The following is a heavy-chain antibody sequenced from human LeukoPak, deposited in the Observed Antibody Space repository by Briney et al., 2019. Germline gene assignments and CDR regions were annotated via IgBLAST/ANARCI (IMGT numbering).Heavy chain of an antibody. J-gene: IGHJ4*02. CDR1: GCTFSSYS. CDR2: ISSSSSYI. CDR3: ARDRVVDYGGATPFDY. Sequence: GGSLRLSCAASGCTFSSYSMNWVRQAPGKGLEWVSSISSSSSYIYYADSVKGRFTISRDNAKNSLYLQMNSLRAEDTAVYYCARDRVVDYGGATPFDYWGQGTLVTVSS. V-gene: IGHV3-21*01. D-gene: IGHD1-26*01.